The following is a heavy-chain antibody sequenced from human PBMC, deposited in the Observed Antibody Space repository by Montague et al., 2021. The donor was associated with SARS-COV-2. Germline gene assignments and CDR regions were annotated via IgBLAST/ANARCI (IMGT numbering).Heavy chain of an antibody. CDR1: GGSISSYY. CDR2: IYTSGST. Sequence: SETLSLTCTVSGGSISSYYWSWIRQPAGKGLEWIGRIYTSGSTNYNPSLKSRVTISVDTSKNQFSLKLSSVTAADTAVYYCAREAWFWGKTSASEYYGMDVWGQGTTVTVSS. V-gene: IGHV4-4*07. CDR3: AREAWFWGKTSASEYYGMDV. J-gene: IGHJ6*02. D-gene: IGHD3-10*01.